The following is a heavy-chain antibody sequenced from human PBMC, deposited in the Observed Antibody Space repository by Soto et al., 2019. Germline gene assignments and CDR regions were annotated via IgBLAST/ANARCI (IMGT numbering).Heavy chain of an antibody. CDR3: ARPIDSGYDSDFPYGMDV. V-gene: IGHV1-69*13. CDR2: IIPIFGTA. D-gene: IGHD5-12*01. J-gene: IGHJ6*02. Sequence: ASVKVSCKASGGTFSSYAISWVRQAPGQGLEWMGGIIPIFGTANYAQKFQGRVTITADESTSTAYRELSSLRSEDTAVYYCARPIDSGYDSDFPYGMDVWGQGTTVTVSS. CDR1: GGTFSSYA.